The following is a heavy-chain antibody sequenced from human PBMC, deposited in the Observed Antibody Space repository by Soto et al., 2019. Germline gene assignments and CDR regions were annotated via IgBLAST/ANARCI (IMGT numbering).Heavy chain of an antibody. V-gene: IGHV3-23*01. CDR3: AKENGYSSSWFEFDY. D-gene: IGHD6-13*01. J-gene: IGHJ4*02. CDR1: GFTFSSYA. Sequence: EVQLLESGGGLVQPGGSLRLSCAASGFTFSSYAMSWVRQAPGKGLEWVSAISGSGGSTYYADSVKGRFTISRDNSKNTLYPQMNSLRADDTAVYYCAKENGYSSSWFEFDYWGQGTLVTVSS. CDR2: ISGSGGST.